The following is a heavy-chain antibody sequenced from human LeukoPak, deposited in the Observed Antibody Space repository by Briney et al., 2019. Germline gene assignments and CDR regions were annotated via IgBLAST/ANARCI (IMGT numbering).Heavy chain of an antibody. Sequence: PGGSLRLSCAASGFTFSNYWMHWVRQAPGKGLVWVSNTNSGGSRTNYADSVKGRFTISRDNAKNTLYLQMNSLRAEDTAVYYCARGGSSSWYVGLDHWGQGTPVTVSS. CDR3: ARGGSSSWYVGLDH. J-gene: IGHJ4*02. D-gene: IGHD6-13*01. CDR1: GFTFSNYW. V-gene: IGHV3-74*01. CDR2: TNSGGSRT.